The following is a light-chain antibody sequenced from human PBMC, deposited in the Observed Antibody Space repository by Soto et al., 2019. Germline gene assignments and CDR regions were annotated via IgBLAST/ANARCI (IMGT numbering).Light chain of an antibody. Sequence: EIVLTQSPGTLSLAPGERATLSCRASQSVSNNYLAWYQQKPGQAPRLLIYGASNRATGTPDRFSGSESGTDFTLTISRLEPEDFAVYYCQQYGSSGTFGQGTKVDIK. CDR3: QQYGSSGT. V-gene: IGKV3-20*01. CDR2: GAS. J-gene: IGKJ1*01. CDR1: QSVSNNY.